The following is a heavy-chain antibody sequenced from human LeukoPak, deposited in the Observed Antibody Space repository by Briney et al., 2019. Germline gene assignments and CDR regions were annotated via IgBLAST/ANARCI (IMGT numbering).Heavy chain of an antibody. CDR3: ARVRYGGGTLDY. CDR1: GVSISSSNW. CDR2: IYHSGRT. J-gene: IGHJ4*02. Sequence: PSETLSLTCTVSGVSISSSNWWGWVRQPPGKGLEWIGEIYHSGRTNYNPSLKGRVTISLVKSKNQFSLKLSSVTAADTAVYYCARVRYGGGTLDYWGQGTLVTVSS. D-gene: IGHD3-16*01. V-gene: IGHV4-4*02.